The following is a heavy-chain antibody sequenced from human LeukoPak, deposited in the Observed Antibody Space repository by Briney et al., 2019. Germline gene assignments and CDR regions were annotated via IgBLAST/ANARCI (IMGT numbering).Heavy chain of an antibody. Sequence: GGSLRLSCAASGFTFSSYEMNWVRQAPGKGLEWVSYISSSGSTIYYADSVKGRFTISRDNAKNSLYLQMNSLRAEDTAVYYCARGPLAAKGHNWFDPWGQGTLVTVSS. J-gene: IGHJ5*02. CDR3: ARGPLAAKGHNWFDP. CDR1: GFTFSSYE. D-gene: IGHD6-25*01. CDR2: ISSSGSTI. V-gene: IGHV3-48*03.